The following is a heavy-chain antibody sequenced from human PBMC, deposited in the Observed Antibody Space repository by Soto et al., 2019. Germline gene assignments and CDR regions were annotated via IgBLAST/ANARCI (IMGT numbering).Heavy chain of an antibody. D-gene: IGHD3-10*01. CDR2: IYYDGSKK. J-gene: IGHJ4*02. CDR1: GFNFSSYG. CDR3: GRGVRGVIIH. V-gene: IGHV3-33*01. Sequence: QVQLVESGGGVVQPGRSLRLSCAASGFNFSSYGLHWVRQAPGKGLEWVAVIYYDGSKKDYGDSVQGRFTISRDNSKNTRYLQMNSLRAEDTAVYYCGRGVRGVIIHWGQGTLVTVSS.